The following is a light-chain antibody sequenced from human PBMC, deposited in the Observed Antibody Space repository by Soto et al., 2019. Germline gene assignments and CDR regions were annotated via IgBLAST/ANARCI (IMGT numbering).Light chain of an antibody. CDR2: GAS. V-gene: IGKV3-20*01. CDR1: QSVSIR. J-gene: IGKJ1*01. CDR3: QQYGSSPPTWT. Sequence: VLTQSPGTLSLSPGERATLSCRASQSVSIRLAWYQHKSGQAPRLLISGASSRATGIPDRFSGSGSGTDFTLTISRLEPEDFALYYCQQYGSSPPTWTFGQGTKVEIK.